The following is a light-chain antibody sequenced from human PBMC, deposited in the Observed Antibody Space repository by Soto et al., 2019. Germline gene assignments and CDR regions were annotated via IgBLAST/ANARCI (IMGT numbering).Light chain of an antibody. CDR1: QSVSSN. Sequence: EIVMTQSPATLSVSPGERATLSCRASQSVSSNLAWYQQKPGQAPRPLIYGASTRATGIPARFRGSGSGTEFTLTISSLQSEDFAVYYCQQYGSSPYTFGQGTKLEIK. CDR2: GAS. CDR3: QQYGSSPYT. J-gene: IGKJ2*01. V-gene: IGKV3-15*01.